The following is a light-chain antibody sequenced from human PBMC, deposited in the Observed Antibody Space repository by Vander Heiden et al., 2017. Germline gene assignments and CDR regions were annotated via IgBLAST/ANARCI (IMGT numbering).Light chain of an antibody. CDR3: QSYDSSNHVV. V-gene: IGLV6-57*01. CDR2: EDN. Sequence: NFMLTQPHSVSESPGKTVTTSCTRSSGSIASNYVQWYQQRPGSSPTTVIYEDNQRPSGVPDRFSGSIDSSSNSASLTISGLKPEDEADYYCQSYDSSNHVVFGGGTKLTVL. CDR1: SGSIASNY. J-gene: IGLJ2*01.